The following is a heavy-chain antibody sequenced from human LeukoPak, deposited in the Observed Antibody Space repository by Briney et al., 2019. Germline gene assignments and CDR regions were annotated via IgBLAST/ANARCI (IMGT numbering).Heavy chain of an antibody. J-gene: IGHJ4*02. CDR2: IYSGGST. CDR3: AKDPENY. V-gene: IGHV3-53*01. Sequence: GGSLRLSCAASEFSVGSNYMTWVRQAPGKGLEWVSLIYSGGSTYYADSVKGRFTISRDNSKNTLYLQMNSLRAEDTAVYYCAKDPENYWGQGTLVTVSS. CDR1: EFSVGSNY.